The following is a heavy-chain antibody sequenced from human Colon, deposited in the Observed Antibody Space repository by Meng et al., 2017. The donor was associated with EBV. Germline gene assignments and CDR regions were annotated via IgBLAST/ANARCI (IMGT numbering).Heavy chain of an antibody. V-gene: IGHV4-4*02. J-gene: IGHJ4*02. CDR1: GRSYGSSSW. D-gene: IGHD3-10*01. CDR3: ARGRRFGSGRYALDY. CDR2: IYHSGST. Sequence: SGPGAVHPSATSSLRCAVFGRSYGSSSWLTWVRQPPEKGLEWIGEIYHSGSTNYNPSLKSRLTLSVDKSKSQFSLELISVTAADTAVYYCARGRRFGSGRYALDYWGQGTLVTVSS.